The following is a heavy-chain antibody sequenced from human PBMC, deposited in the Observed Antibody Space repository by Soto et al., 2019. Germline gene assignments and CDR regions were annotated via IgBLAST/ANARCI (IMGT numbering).Heavy chain of an antibody. CDR1: GFTFSSYA. V-gene: IGHV3-30*04. CDR3: ARELERVFDY. CDR2: IAYDGRNK. J-gene: IGHJ4*02. Sequence: QVQLVESGGGVVQPGRSVRLSCAASGFTFSSYAMHWVRQAPGKGLEWVEVIAYDGRNKYYADSVKGGFTISRDNSKNTLYLQMNSLRIEDTAVYYCARELERVFDYWGQGTLVTVSS. D-gene: IGHD1-1*01.